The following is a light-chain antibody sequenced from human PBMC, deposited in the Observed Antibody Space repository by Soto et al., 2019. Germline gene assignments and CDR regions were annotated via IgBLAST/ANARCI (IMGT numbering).Light chain of an antibody. CDR3: QQYNSYPYT. CDR1: QIISSW. J-gene: IGKJ2*01. CDR2: KAS. Sequence: DIPMTQSPSTLAASVGDRVTITCRASQIISSWLAWYQQKPGKAPKLLIYKASSLESGVPSRFSGSGSGTEFTLTISSLQPDDFAIYYCQQYNSYPYTFGQGTKLEIK. V-gene: IGKV1-5*03.